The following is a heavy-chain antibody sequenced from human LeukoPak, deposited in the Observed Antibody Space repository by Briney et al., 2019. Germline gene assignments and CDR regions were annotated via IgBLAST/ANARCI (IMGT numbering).Heavy chain of an antibody. J-gene: IGHJ4*02. Sequence: SVKVSCKGSGGTFISYTISWVRQAPGQGVEWMGRIFPILRIANYAQKFQARVTITAHKSTSTAYMELSSLRSEDTAVYYCARGLVQLGLLDYWGQGTLVTVSS. CDR3: ARGLVQLGLLDY. CDR1: GGTFISYT. D-gene: IGHD3/OR15-3a*01. CDR2: IFPILRIA. V-gene: IGHV1-69*02.